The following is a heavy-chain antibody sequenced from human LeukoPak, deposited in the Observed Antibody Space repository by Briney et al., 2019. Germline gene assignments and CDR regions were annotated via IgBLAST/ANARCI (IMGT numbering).Heavy chain of an antibody. D-gene: IGHD3-22*01. Sequence: PGGSLRLSCAASGFTFSSYAMSWVRQAPGKGLEWVSAISGSGDSTYYADSVKGRFTISRDNSKNTLYLQMNSLRAEDTAVYYCAKDAHYYDSSGYYYWGQGTLVTVSS. V-gene: IGHV3-23*01. CDR3: AKDAHYYDSSGYYY. CDR1: GFTFSSYA. CDR2: ISGSGDST. J-gene: IGHJ4*02.